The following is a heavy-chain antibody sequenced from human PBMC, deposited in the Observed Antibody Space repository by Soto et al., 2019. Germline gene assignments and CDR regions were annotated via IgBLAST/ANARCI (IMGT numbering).Heavy chain of an antibody. D-gene: IGHD3-22*01. V-gene: IGHV3-30*03. J-gene: IGHJ5*02. CDR2: IAYDGNNK. CDR3: AIVRDSSGYYPHWFDP. Sequence: QVQLVESGGGAVQPGRSLRLSCAASGFTFSTYGMHWVRQAPGKGLEWVAVIAYDGNNKYYADSVKGRFTISRDNSKNTLYLQMNSLRAEDTAVYYCAIVRDSSGYYPHWFDPWGQGTLVTVSS. CDR1: GFTFSTYG.